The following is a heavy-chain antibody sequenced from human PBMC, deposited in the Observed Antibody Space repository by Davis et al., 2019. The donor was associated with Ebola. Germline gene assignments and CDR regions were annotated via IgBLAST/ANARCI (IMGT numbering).Heavy chain of an antibody. CDR3: AKRRGMDV. Sequence: GESLKISCTASGFTFSNYWMSWVRQAPGKGLEWVANIKQDGSEKYYVDSVKGRFTISRDNAKNSLYLQMNSLRAEDTAVYYCAKRRGMDVWGQGTTVTASS. CDR1: GFTFSNYW. V-gene: IGHV3-7*03. CDR2: IKQDGSEK. J-gene: IGHJ6*02.